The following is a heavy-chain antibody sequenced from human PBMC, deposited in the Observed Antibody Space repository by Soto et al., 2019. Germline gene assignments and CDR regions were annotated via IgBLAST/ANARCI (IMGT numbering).Heavy chain of an antibody. CDR2: IIPIFGTA. J-gene: IGHJ5*02. V-gene: IGHV1-69*06. D-gene: IGHD3-10*01. CDR1: GGTFSSYA. CDR3: ARATSYGSGSYYKRSWFDP. Sequence: SVKVSCKASGGTFSSYAISWVRQAPGQGPEWMGGIIPIFGTANYAQKFQGRVTITADKSTSTAYMELSSLRSEDTAVYYCARATSYGSGSYYKRSWFDPWGQGTLVTVSS.